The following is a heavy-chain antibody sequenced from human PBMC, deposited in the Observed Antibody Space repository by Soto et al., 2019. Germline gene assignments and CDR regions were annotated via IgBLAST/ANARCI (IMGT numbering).Heavy chain of an antibody. D-gene: IGHD6-13*01. J-gene: IGHJ6*02. CDR3: ALGSSSSRRYYYYGMDV. V-gene: IGHV3-23*01. CDR2: ISGSGGST. Sequence: EVQLLESGGGLVQPGGSLRLSCAASGFTFSSYAMSWVRQAPGKGLEWVSAISGSGGSTYYADSVKGRFTISRDNSKNTLYLQMNSLRAEDTAVYYCALGSSSSRRYYYYGMDVWGRGTTVTVSS. CDR1: GFTFSSYA.